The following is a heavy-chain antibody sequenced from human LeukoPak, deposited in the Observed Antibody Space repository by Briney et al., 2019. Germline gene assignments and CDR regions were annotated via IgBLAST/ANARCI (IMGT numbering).Heavy chain of an antibody. Sequence: GGSLRLSCAASGFTFSSYGMHWIRQAPGKGLEWVAFIRNDGTIIYNADSVKGRFTISRDNSKNTLYLQMNSLRADDTAVYYCAKDTPLCYFDYWGQGTLVTVSS. V-gene: IGHV3-30*02. D-gene: IGHD3-16*01. CDR2: IRNDGTII. CDR1: GFTFSSYG. CDR3: AKDTPLCYFDY. J-gene: IGHJ4*02.